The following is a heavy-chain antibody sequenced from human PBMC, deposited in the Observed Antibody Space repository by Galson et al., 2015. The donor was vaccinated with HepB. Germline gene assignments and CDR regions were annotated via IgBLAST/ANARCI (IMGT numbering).Heavy chain of an antibody. CDR1: GFDFVRTT. V-gene: IGHV3-21*06. J-gene: IGHJ4*02. CDR3: VREGGYDYFWGTYSGAYFES. Sequence: SLRLSCAASGFDFVRTTMNWVRQTPGKGLEWVSSITRTSNSINYADSVKGRFTVSRDNSKNFLYLQMSSLRVEDTAVYYRVREGGYDYFWGTYSGAYFESGGQGARVTVS. CDR2: ITRTSNSI. D-gene: IGHD3-16*01.